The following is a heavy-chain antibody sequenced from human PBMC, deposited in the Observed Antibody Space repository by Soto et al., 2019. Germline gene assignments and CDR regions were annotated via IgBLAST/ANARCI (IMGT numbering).Heavy chain of an antibody. CDR3: ARGQEGIVATH. D-gene: IGHD5-12*01. V-gene: IGHV4-34*01. CDR2: VKDGGST. J-gene: IGHJ4*02. Sequence: QVQLQQWGAGLLKPSETLSLTCTVNGGSLTGYYWSWIRQPPGKGLEWIGEVKDGGSTNYSPSLRGXXSXSXXTSKNPCSLRLNSVTAADTAVYFCARGQEGIVATHWDQGALVTVSS. CDR1: GGSLTGYY.